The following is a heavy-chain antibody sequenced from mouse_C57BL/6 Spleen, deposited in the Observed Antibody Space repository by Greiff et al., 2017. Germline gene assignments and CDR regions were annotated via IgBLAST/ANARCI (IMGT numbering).Heavy chain of an antibody. CDR1: GYTFTSYW. V-gene: IGHV1-69*01. J-gene: IGHJ2*01. CDR2: IDPSDSYT. D-gene: IGHD2-12*01. CDR3: ARWGYYIDY. Sequence: VQLQQPGAELVMPGASVKLSCKTSGYTFTSYWMHWVKQRPGQGLEWIGEIDPSDSYTNYNQKFKGKSTLTVDKSSSTAYMQLSSLTSEDSAVYYCARWGYYIDYWGQGTTLTVSS.